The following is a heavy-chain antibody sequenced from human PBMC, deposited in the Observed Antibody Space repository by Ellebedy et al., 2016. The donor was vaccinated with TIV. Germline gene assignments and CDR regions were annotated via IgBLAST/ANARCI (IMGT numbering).Heavy chain of an antibody. V-gene: IGHV3-53*04. Sequence: GESLKISCAASGFSVSDSYMSWVRQAPGKGLEWVAAIYRGGSTFYADSVAGRFTISRHKSKNTLFLQMKSLRPEDTAVYFCARLEIVAEPAPDPVDLWGQGTMVTVSS. J-gene: IGHJ3*01. D-gene: IGHD2/OR15-2a*01. CDR2: IYRGGST. CDR1: GFSVSDSY. CDR3: ARLEIVAEPAPDPVDL.